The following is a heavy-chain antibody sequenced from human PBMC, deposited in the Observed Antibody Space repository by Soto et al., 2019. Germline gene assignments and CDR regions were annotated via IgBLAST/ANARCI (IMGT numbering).Heavy chain of an antibody. V-gene: IGHV4-59*01. J-gene: IGHJ6*03. CDR1: GGSISSYY. Sequence: SETLSLTCTVSGGSISSYYWSWIRQPPGKGLEWIGYIYYSGSTNYNPSLKSRVTISVDTSKNQFSLKLSSVTAADTAVYYCARLIPEDYYYYMDVWGKGTTVTVSS. CDR2: IYYSGST. CDR3: ARLIPEDYYYYMDV.